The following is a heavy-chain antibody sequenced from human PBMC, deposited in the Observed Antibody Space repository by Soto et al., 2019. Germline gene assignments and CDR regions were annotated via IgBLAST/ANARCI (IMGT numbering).Heavy chain of an antibody. V-gene: IGHV1-69*12. CDR1: GGTFSSYT. J-gene: IGHJ2*01. Sequence: QVQLVQSGAEVKKPGSSVTVCCKASGGTFSSYTISWVRQAPGQGLEWRGGIIPIYGTANYAQKFQGRVTITADESTSTAYMELSSLRSEDTAVYYCARGNHRWLQLWYFDLWGRGTLVTVSS. D-gene: IGHD5-12*01. CDR3: ARGNHRWLQLWYFDL. CDR2: IIPIYGTA.